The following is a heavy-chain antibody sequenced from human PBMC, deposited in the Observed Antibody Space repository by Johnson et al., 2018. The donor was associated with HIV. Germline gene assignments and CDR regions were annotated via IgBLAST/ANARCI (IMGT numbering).Heavy chain of an antibody. Sequence: VQLVESGGGLVQPGGSLRLSCAASGFTVSSNYMSWVRQAPGTGLEWVSVIYSGGSPYYADSVQGRFTLSRDNSKNTLYLQMNSLRAEDTAVYYCARGISNWNYFDDDAFDIWGQGTMVTVSS. CDR2: IYSGGSP. CDR3: ARGISNWNYFDDDAFDI. D-gene: IGHD1-7*01. J-gene: IGHJ3*02. V-gene: IGHV3-66*01. CDR1: GFTVSSNY.